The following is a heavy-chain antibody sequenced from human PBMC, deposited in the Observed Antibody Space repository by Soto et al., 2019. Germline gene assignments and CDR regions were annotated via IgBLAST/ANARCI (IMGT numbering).Heavy chain of an antibody. CDR3: ATAHLWFGEAPLQFDP. J-gene: IGHJ5*02. V-gene: IGHV1-24*01. D-gene: IGHD3-10*01. CDR2: FDPEDGET. CDR1: GYTLTELS. Sequence: SXKVSCKVSGYTLTELSMHWVRQAPGKGLEWMGGFDPEDGETIYAQKFQGRVTMTEDTSTDTAYMELSSLRSEDTAVYYCATAHLWFGEAPLQFDPWGQGTLVTVSS.